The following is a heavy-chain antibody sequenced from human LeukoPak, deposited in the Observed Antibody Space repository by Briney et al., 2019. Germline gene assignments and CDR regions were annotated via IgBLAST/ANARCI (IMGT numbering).Heavy chain of an antibody. CDR3: AKGVIVATIINWFDP. CDR1: GFTFSSYG. CDR2: IRYDGSNK. D-gene: IGHD5-12*01. V-gene: IGHV3-30*02. Sequence: GGSLRLSCAASGFTFSSYGMHWVRQAPGKGLEWVAFIRYDGSNKYYADSVKGRFTVSRDNSKNTLYLQMNSLRAEDTAVYYCAKGVIVATIINWFDPWGQGTLVTVSS. J-gene: IGHJ5*02.